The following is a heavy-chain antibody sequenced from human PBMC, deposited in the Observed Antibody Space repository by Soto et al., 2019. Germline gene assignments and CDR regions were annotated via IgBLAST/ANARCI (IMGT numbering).Heavy chain of an antibody. CDR2: IYYSGST. Sequence: QLQLQESGPGLVKPSETLSLTCTVSGGSISSSSYYWGWIRQRPGKGLEWIGGIYYSGSTCYNPSLKSRVTISVETSKNQFSLQLSSVTAADTAVYYCARLRVAIVLMVYAIGHFDYWGQGTLVTVSS. CDR3: ARLRVAIVLMVYAIGHFDY. D-gene: IGHD2-8*01. V-gene: IGHV4-39*01. CDR1: GGSISSSSYY. J-gene: IGHJ4*02.